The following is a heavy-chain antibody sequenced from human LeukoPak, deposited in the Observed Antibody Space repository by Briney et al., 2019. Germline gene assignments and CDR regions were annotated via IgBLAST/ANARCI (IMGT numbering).Heavy chain of an antibody. J-gene: IGHJ4*02. D-gene: IGHD3-22*01. CDR2: ISSSGSTI. Sequence: PGGSLRLSCAASGFTFSDYYMSWIRQAPGKGLEWVSYISSSGSTIYYADSVKGRFTISRDNAKNSLYLQMNSLRAEDTAVYYRAKVTYYYDSSGYYYVIFDYWGQGTLVTVSS. V-gene: IGHV3-11*01. CDR3: AKVTYYYDSSGYYYVIFDY. CDR1: GFTFSDYY.